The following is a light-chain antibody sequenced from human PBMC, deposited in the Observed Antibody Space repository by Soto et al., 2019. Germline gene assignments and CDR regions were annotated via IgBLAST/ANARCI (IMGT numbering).Light chain of an antibody. CDR3: VSWDDSLRCAL. CDR1: SSNIGNNL. V-gene: IGLV1-47*01. Sequence: QSVLTQPPSASGTPGQRVTISCSGSSSNIGNNLVYWYQQVPGTAPKLLIYANSQRPSGVPDRFSASKSGTSASLAISGLRSEDEADYYCVSWDDSLRCALFGGGTQLTVL. J-gene: IGLJ7*01. CDR2: ANS.